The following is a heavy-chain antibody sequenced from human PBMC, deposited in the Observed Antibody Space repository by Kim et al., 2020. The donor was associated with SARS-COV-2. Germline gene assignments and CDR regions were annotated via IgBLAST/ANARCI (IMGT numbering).Heavy chain of an antibody. J-gene: IGHJ4*02. CDR3: TTDVFYYDSSGYYSFDY. D-gene: IGHD3-22*01. V-gene: IGHV3-15*01. Sequence: VKGRFTISRDDSKNTLYLQMNSLKTEDTAVYYCTTDVFYYDSSGYYSFDYWGQGTLVTVSS.